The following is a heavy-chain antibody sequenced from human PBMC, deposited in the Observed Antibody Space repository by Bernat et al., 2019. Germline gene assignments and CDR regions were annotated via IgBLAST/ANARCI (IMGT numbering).Heavy chain of an antibody. Sequence: QLQLQESGPGLVKPSETLSLTCTVSGGSISSSSYYWGWIRQPPGKGLEWIGSIYYSGSTYYNPSLKSRVTISVDTSKNQFSLKLSSVTAADTAVYYCARENLVVTAGVDYWGQGTLVTVSS. D-gene: IGHD2-21*02. CDR1: GGSISSSSYY. CDR3: ARENLVVTAGVDY. CDR2: IYYSGST. V-gene: IGHV4-39*02. J-gene: IGHJ4*02.